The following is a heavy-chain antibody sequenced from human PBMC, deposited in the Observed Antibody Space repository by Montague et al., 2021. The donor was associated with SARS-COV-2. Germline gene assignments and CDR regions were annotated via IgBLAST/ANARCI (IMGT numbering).Heavy chain of an antibody. CDR2: IHYSGGI. CDR1: GSSMSDHY. D-gene: IGHD3-10*01. V-gene: IGHV4-59*11. Sequence: SETLSLTCTVSGSSMSDHYWAWIRQPLGKGLEWLAYIHYSGGINSNASLKSRVSMSVDTSKNQFSLKLTSVTAADTAVYYCARAVSVRRAVNWFDPWGQGTLVTVSS. J-gene: IGHJ5*02. CDR3: ARAVSVRRAVNWFDP.